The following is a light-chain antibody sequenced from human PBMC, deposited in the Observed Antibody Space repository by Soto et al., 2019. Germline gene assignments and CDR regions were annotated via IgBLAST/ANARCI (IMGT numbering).Light chain of an antibody. Sequence: EIVLTQSPGTLSLSPGERATLSCRASQRVRGDSLAWYQQTPGQPPRLLIYGASSRATGIPDRFSASGSGTDFTLTISRLEPEDFAVYYCQQFSSYPLTFGGGTKVDIK. CDR3: QQFSSYPLT. CDR2: GAS. CDR1: QRVRGDS. J-gene: IGKJ4*01. V-gene: IGKV3-20*01.